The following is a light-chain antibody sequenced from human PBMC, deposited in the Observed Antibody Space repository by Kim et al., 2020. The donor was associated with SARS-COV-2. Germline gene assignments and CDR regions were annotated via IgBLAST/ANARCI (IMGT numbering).Light chain of an antibody. CDR3: HQTSSFPHT. Sequence: EIVLTQSPEFQSVTPKEMVTITCRASHNIGNNLHWYQQKPGQSPKLLMKDAFQPLSGVPSRFSGSGSGTDFTLTIHSLEVEDAATYYCHQTSSFPHTFGRGTKLEI. CDR1: HNIGNN. CDR2: DAF. V-gene: IGKV6-21*01. J-gene: IGKJ2*01.